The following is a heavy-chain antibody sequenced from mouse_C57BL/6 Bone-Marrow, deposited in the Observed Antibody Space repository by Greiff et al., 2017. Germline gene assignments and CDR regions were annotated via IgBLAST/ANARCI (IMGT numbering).Heavy chain of an antibody. CDR1: GFTFSSYG. J-gene: IGHJ2*01. D-gene: IGHD1-1*01. Sequence: EVKLVESGGDLVKPGGSLKLSCAASGFTFSSYGMSWVRQTPDKRLEWVATISSVGSYTYYPDSVKGRFTISRDNAKNTLYLQMSSLKSEDTAMYYCARGITTGFDYWGQGTTLTVSS. V-gene: IGHV5-6*02. CDR2: ISSVGSYT. CDR3: ARGITTGFDY.